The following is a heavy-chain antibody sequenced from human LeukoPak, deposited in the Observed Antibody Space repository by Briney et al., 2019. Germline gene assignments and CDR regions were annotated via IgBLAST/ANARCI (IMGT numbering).Heavy chain of an antibody. V-gene: IGHV1-18*01. J-gene: IGHJ4*02. D-gene: IGHD2-2*01. CDR2: ISAYNGNT. CDR1: GYTFTSYG. CDR3: ARVVVVVPAAIWTTPTVDD. Sequence: ASVKVSCKASGYTFTSYGISWVRQAPGQGLEWMGWISAYNGNTNYAQKLQGRVTMTTDTSTSTAYMELRSLRSDDTAVYYCARVVVVVPAAIWTTPTVDDWGQGTLVTVSS.